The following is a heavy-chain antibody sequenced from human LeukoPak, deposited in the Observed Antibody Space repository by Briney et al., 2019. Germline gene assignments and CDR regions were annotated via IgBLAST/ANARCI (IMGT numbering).Heavy chain of an antibody. J-gene: IGHJ4*02. CDR2: MNPNSGNT. Sequence: ASVKVSCKASGYTFTSYDINWVRQATGQGLEWMGWMNPNSGNTGYAQKFQGRVTITRNTSISTAYMELSSLRSEDTAVYYCARGNVLGYYGSGSYRYWGQGTLVTVSS. CDR1: GYTFTSYD. V-gene: IGHV1-8*03. CDR3: ARGNVLGYYGSGSYRY. D-gene: IGHD3-10*01.